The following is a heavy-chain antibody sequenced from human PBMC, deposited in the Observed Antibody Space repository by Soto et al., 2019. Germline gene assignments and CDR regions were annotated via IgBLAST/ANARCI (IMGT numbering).Heavy chain of an antibody. CDR1: GFTFDDYA. CDR3: AKDPRMTGTTTGLDY. V-gene: IGHV3-9*01. J-gene: IGHJ4*02. CDR2: ISWNSGRI. D-gene: IGHD1-1*01. Sequence: GGSLRLSCVASGFTFDDYAMHWVRQTPGKGLEWVSGISWNSGRIGYADSVKGRFTISRDNAKNSLYLQMNSLRADDTALYYCAKDPRMTGTTTGLDYWGQGTLVTVSS.